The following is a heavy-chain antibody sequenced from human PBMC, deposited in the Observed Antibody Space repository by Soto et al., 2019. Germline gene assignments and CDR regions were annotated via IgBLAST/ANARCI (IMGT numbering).Heavy chain of an antibody. CDR1: GGSFSGYY. D-gene: IGHD5-18*01. Sequence: SETLSLTCAVYGGSFSGYYWSWIRQPSGKGLEWIGEINHSGSTNYNPSLKSRVTISVDTSKNQFSLKLSSVTAADTAVYYCARTGIQLWFDPWGQGTLVTVSS. CDR2: INHSGST. CDR3: ARTGIQLWFDP. V-gene: IGHV4-34*01. J-gene: IGHJ5*02.